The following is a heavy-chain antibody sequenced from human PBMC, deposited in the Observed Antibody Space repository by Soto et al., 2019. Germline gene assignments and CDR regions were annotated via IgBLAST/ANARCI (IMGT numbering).Heavy chain of an antibody. D-gene: IGHD3-3*01. CDR3: ARLDDFWSGYYLGYFDY. CDR1: GGSISSYY. CDR2: IYYSGST. V-gene: IGHV4-59*01. J-gene: IGHJ4*02. Sequence: SETLSLTCTVSGGSISSYYWSWIRQPPGKGLEWIGYIYYSGSTNYNPSLKSRVTISVDTSKNQFSLKLSSVTAADTAVYYCARLDDFWSGYYLGYFDYWGQGTLVTVSS.